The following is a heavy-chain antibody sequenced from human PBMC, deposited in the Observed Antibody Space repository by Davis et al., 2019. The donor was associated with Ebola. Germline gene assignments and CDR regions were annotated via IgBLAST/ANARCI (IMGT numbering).Heavy chain of an antibody. J-gene: IGHJ4*02. V-gene: IGHV4-34*01. D-gene: IGHD2-2*01. CDR2: INHSGTT. CDR3: ARGRSTSTTSCYLNY. CDR1: GESFSGFY. Sequence: SETLSLTCAVYGESFSGFYWSWIRQPPETGLEWIGEINHSGTTNYNPSLKSRVTISVDTSKNQFSLKLSSVTAADTAVYYCARGRSTSTTSCYLNYWGQGTLVTVSS.